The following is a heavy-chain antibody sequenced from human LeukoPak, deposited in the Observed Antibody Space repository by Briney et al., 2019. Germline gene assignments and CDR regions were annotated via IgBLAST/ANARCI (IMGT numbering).Heavy chain of an antibody. CDR1: GGSISSYY. J-gene: IGHJ4*02. Sequence: SETLSLTCTVSGGSISSYYWSWIRQSPGKGLEWIGYIYYSGSTNYNPSLKSRVTISVDTSKNQFSLKLTSVTAADTAVYYCARGVVAAPQTFDYWGQGNLVTVSS. D-gene: IGHD2-15*01. CDR3: ARGVVAAPQTFDY. CDR2: IYYSGST. V-gene: IGHV4-59*01.